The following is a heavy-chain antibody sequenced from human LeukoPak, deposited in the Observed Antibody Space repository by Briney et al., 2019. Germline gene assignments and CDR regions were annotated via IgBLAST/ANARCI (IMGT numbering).Heavy chain of an antibody. CDR1: GFTFRDYA. J-gene: IGHJ4*02. Sequence: TGGSVRLSCAASGFTFRDYAMHWVRQAPGKGLEFVSVIGPIGVYTYYANSVKGRFTISRDNSKSTVSLQMGSLRDEDMAVYYCARSPPGRTNWNYYDYWGRGTLVTVSS. D-gene: IGHD1-1*01. V-gene: IGHV3-64*01. CDR2: IGPIGVYT. CDR3: ARSPPGRTNWNYYDY.